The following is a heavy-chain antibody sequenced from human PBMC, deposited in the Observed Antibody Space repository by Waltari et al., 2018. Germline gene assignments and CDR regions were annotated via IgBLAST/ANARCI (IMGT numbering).Heavy chain of an antibody. CDR3: AREPPDEEIENPRGGHHFDI. D-gene: IGHD3-10*01. Sequence: VQLVQSGAEVQTPGSSVTVSCTTSTGTSPRHSASWVRQAAGHWLERMGRIIPVVTLPNYAQKFQDRLTITVDFSTRPVNMEMRSLRSDDTAVYYWAREPPDEEIENPRGGHHFDIWGRGTQITVSS. J-gene: IGHJ3*02. CDR2: IIPVVTLP. V-gene: IGHV1-69*04. CDR1: TGTSPRHS.